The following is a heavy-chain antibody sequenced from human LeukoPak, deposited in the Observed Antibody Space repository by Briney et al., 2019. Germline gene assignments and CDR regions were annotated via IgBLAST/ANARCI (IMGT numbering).Heavy chain of an antibody. D-gene: IGHD2-8*01. CDR1: GFTFSNYG. J-gene: IGHJ4*02. CDR3: AKDRGYCTNGVCPLDY. Sequence: GGSLRLSCAASGFTFSNYGMQWVRQAPGKGLERLAFILYDGTNKYSADSVKGRFTISRDNSKNTLYLQMNSLRPEDTAVYYCAKDRGYCTNGVCPLDYWGQGTLVTVSS. CDR2: ILYDGTNK. V-gene: IGHV3-30*02.